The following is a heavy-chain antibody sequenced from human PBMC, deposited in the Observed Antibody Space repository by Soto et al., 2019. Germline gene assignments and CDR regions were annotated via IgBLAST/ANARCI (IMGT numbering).Heavy chain of an antibody. Sequence: PGGSLRLSCAASGFTFSTSGMHWVRQAPGKGLEWVAVISYDGSNKYYADSVKGRFTISRDNSKNTLYLQMSSLRAEDTAVYYCVKDGSSGWPYYYDMDVWGQGTTVTVSS. J-gene: IGHJ6*02. CDR3: VKDGSSGWPYYYDMDV. CDR2: ISYDGSNK. V-gene: IGHV3-30*18. D-gene: IGHD6-19*01. CDR1: GFTFSTSG.